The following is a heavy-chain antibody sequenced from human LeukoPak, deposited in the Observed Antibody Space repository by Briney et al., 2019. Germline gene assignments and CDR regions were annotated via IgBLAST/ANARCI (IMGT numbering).Heavy chain of an antibody. CDR1: GFTFSSYA. J-gene: IGHJ3*02. D-gene: IGHD5-24*01. CDR2: ISYDGSNK. V-gene: IGHV3-30*04. Sequence: GGSLRLSCAASGFTFSSYAMHWVRQAPGKGLEWGAVISYDGSNKYYADSVKGRFTISRDNSKNTLYQQMNSLRAEDTAVEYYGRGGPVEIATIPIWGQGTMVTVSS. CDR3: GRGGPVEIATIPI.